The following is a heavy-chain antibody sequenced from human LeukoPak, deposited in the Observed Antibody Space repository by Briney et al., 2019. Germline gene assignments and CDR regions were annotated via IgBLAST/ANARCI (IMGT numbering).Heavy chain of an antibody. V-gene: IGHV3-7*01. CDR3: AREPVVTIFGVVISSHFDY. D-gene: IGHD3-3*01. CDR2: IKQDGSEK. CDR1: GFTFSSYW. Sequence: QPGGSLRLSCAASGFTFSSYWMSRVRQAPGKGLEWVANIKQDGSEKYYVDSVKGRFTISRDNAKNSLYLQMNSLKAEDTAVYYCAREPVVTIFGVVISSHFDYWGQGTLVTVSS. J-gene: IGHJ4*02.